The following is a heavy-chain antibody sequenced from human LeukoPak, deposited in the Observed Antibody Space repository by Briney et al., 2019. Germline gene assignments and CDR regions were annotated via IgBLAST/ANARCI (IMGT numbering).Heavy chain of an antibody. CDR1: GGSICSHY. Sequence: SETLSLTCTVSGGSICSHYWSWIRQPPGKGLEWIGYIYYSGSTNYNPSLKSRVTISVDTSKNQFPLKLSSVTAADTAVYYCARGLGYYDFWSGYYLPSRFDPRGQGTLVTVSS. V-gene: IGHV4-59*11. CDR3: ARGLGYYDFWSGYYLPSRFDP. D-gene: IGHD3-3*01. CDR2: IYYSGST. J-gene: IGHJ5*02.